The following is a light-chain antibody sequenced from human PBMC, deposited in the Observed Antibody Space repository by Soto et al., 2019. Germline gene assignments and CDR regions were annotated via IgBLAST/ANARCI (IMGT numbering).Light chain of an antibody. J-gene: IGKJ1*01. Sequence: DIQMTQSPSTLSASVGDRVSITCRASQSISRQLAWYQQKPGKAPNLLIYQASNLETGVPSRFTGSGSGTEFTLTSSRLQSDGLSTYYCLQYQSYRTVGEGTKVEVK. V-gene: IGKV1-5*03. CDR1: QSISRQ. CDR2: QAS. CDR3: LQYQSYRT.